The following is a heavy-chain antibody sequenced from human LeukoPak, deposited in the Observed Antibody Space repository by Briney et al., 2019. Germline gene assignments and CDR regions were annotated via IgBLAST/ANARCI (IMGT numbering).Heavy chain of an antibody. CDR1: GFTFSSYA. CDR2: ISGSGGST. Sequence: GGSLRLSCAASGFTFSSYAKSWVRQAPGKGLEWVSAISGSGGSTYYADSVKGRFTISRDNSKNTLYLQMSGLRAEDTAVYYCAKDRGGGYSYGCFDCWGQGTLVTVSS. J-gene: IGHJ4*02. V-gene: IGHV3-23*01. D-gene: IGHD5-18*01. CDR3: AKDRGGGYSYGCFDC.